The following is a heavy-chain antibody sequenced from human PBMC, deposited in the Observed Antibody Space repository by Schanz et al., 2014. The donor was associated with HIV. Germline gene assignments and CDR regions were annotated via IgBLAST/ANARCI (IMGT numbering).Heavy chain of an antibody. CDR3: ARVGAGVTVFFDY. CDR2: ISAYNGHP. D-gene: IGHD3-10*01. Sequence: QVQLMQSGAELKKPGASVRVSCKASGYTFSSYSLSWVRQAPGQGLEWMGWISAYNGHPHYGQKFQGRFTMTSDTSTSTAYMELRNLRSDDTAVFYCARVGAGVTVFFDYWGQGTLVSVSS. V-gene: IGHV1-18*01. J-gene: IGHJ4*02. CDR1: GYTFSSYS.